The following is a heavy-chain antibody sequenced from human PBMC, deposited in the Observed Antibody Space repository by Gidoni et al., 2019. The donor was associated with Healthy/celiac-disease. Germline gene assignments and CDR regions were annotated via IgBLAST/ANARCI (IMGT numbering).Heavy chain of an antibody. V-gene: IGHV4-39*01. Sequence: QLQLQESGPGLVKPSETLSLTCTVSGGSISSSSYYWGWIRQPPGKGLEWIGSIYYSGSTYYNPSLKSRVTISVDTSKNQFSLKLSSVTAADTAVYYCASQSPPYYYYYMDVWGKGTTVTVSS. J-gene: IGHJ6*03. CDR1: GGSISSSSYY. CDR2: IYYSGST. CDR3: ASQSPPYYYYYMDV.